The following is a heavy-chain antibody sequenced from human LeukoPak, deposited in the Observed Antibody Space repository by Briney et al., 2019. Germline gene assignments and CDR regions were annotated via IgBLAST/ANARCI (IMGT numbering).Heavy chain of an antibody. V-gene: IGHV6-1*01. CDR2: TYYRSKWYD. CDR1: GDSVSSDSAA. CDR3: VRGGGTFEI. J-gene: IGHJ3*02. Sequence: SQTLSLTCGISGDSVSSDSAAWSWIRQSPSRGLEWLGRTYYRSKWYDECAASMKSRMITNRDTSSNQFSLQLNDVTPEDTAVYYCVRGGGTFEIWGQGTMVTVSS. D-gene: IGHD2-15*01.